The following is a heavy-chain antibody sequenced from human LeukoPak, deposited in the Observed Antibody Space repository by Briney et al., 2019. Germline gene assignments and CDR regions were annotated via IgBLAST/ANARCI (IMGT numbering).Heavy chain of an antibody. J-gene: IGHJ5*02. CDR3: ARDPSYDSSGYPNWFDP. V-gene: IGHV1-18*01. CDR2: ISAYNGNT. D-gene: IGHD3-22*01. CDR1: GYTFTSYG. Sequence: ASVKVSCKASGYTFTSYGITWVRLAPGQGLEWMGWISAYNGNTNYAQMFQGRVVMTTDTSTNTAYMELRSLRADDTAMYYCARDPSYDSSGYPNWFDPWGQGTLVTVSS.